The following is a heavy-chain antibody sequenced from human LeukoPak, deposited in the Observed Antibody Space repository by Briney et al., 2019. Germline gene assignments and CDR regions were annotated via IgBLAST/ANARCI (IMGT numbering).Heavy chain of an antibody. CDR3: AAPLGIAAADY. D-gene: IGHD6-13*01. CDR1: GFMFNGYS. J-gene: IGHJ4*02. Sequence: GGSLRLSCAASGFMFNGYSMTWVRQAPGKGLEWVSYISGGSDYIYYTDSVKGRFTISRDNAKKSLYLQLNSLRAEDTAVYYCAAPLGIAAADYWGQGTLVTVSS. CDR2: ISGGSDYI. V-gene: IGHV3-21*01.